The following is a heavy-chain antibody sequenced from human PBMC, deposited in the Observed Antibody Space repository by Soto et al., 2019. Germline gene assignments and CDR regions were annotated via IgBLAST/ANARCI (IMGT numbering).Heavy chain of an antibody. J-gene: IGHJ4*02. D-gene: IGHD2-15*01. CDR3: ARRFRGRCCNY. CDR2: IYYSGNT. CDR1: GGSVYSDGYY. Sequence: SETLSLTCTVSGGSVYSDGYYWGWIRQSPGKGLEWIGNIYYSGNTYYNPSLKSRVTISIDTSKNQFSLQLTSVTAADTAVYYCARRFRGRCCNYWGRG. V-gene: IGHV4-39*01.